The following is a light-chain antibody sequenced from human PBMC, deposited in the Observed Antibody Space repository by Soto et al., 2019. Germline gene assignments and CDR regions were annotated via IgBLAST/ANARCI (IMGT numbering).Light chain of an antibody. CDR2: NVY. J-gene: IGLJ1*01. CDR1: SSDVGAYNF. Sequence: QSVLTQPASVSGSPGQSITISCTGTSSDVGAYNFVSWHQQHPGKAPKLMIYNVYDRPSGISYRFSGSKSGNTASLTISGLQGEHEADYYCSAYTVSRTYVFGTGTKVTVL. V-gene: IGLV2-14*03. CDR3: SAYTVSRTYV.